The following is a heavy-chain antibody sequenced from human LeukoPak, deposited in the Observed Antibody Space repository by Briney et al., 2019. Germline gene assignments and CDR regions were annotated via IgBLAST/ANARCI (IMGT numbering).Heavy chain of an antibody. Sequence: GRSLRLSCAASGFTFSTYWMHWVRQAPGEGLVWVSRIKSDGSDTSYADSVKGRFTISRDNAKNTLYLQMNSLRAEDTAVYYCARGFWTGVEYWGQGALVTVSS. CDR1: GFTFSTYW. CDR2: IKSDGSDT. CDR3: ARGFWTGVEY. D-gene: IGHD3/OR15-3a*01. J-gene: IGHJ4*02. V-gene: IGHV3-74*01.